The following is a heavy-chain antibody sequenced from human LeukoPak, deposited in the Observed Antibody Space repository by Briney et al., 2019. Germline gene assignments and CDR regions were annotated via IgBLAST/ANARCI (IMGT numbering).Heavy chain of an antibody. D-gene: IGHD1-26*01. CDR3: ARCPVGATIVVLNY. Sequence: ASVKVSCKASGGTFSSYAISWVRQAPGQGLEWMGIINPSGGSTSYAQKFQGRVTMTRDTSTSTVYMELSSLRSEDTAVYYCARCPVGATIVVLNYWGQGTLVTVSS. V-gene: IGHV1-46*01. CDR2: INPSGGST. CDR1: GGTFSSYA. J-gene: IGHJ4*02.